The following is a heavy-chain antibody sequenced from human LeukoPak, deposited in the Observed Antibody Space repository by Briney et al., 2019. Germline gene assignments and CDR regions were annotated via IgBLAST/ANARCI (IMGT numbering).Heavy chain of an antibody. V-gene: IGHV4-61*02. Sequence: SQTLSLTCTVSGGSISSGSYYWSWIRQPAGKGLEWIGRIYTSGSTNYNPSLKSRVTISVDTSKNQFSLKLSSVTAADTAVYYCARGLGIYAPGDDYWGQGTLVTVSS. CDR3: ARGLGIYAPGDDY. CDR2: IYTSGST. D-gene: IGHD5-12*01. J-gene: IGHJ4*02. CDR1: GGSISSGSYY.